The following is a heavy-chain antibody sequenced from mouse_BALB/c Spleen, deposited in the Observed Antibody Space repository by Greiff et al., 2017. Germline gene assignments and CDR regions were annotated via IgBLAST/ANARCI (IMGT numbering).Heavy chain of an antibody. D-gene: IGHD2-1*01. CDR1: GYTFSSYW. CDR3: ARLRGNYNAMDY. J-gene: IGHJ4*01. Sequence: QVQLQQSGAELMKPGASVKISCKATGYTFSSYWIEWVKQRPGHGLEWIGEILPGSGSTNYNEKFKGKATFTADTSSNTAYMQLSSLTSEDSAVYYCARLRGNYNAMDYWGQGTSVTVSA. CDR2: ILPGSGST. V-gene: IGHV1-9*01.